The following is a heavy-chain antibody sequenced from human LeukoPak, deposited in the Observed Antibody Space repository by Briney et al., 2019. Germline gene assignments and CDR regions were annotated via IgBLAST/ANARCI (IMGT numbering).Heavy chain of an antibody. V-gene: IGHV4-59*01. CDR3: ARGGSWGVYFDY. D-gene: IGHD7-27*01. CDR1: GGSISNYY. Sequence: PSETLSLTCTVSGGSISNYYWSWIRQPPGKGLEWIGYIYYSGSTNYNPSLKSRVTISVDTSRNQLSLKLSSVTAADTAVYYCARGGSWGVYFDYWGQGTLVTVSS. J-gene: IGHJ4*02. CDR2: IYYSGST.